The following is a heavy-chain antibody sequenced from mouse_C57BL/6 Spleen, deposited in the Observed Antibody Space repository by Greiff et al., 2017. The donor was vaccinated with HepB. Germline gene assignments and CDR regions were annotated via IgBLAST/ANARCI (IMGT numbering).Heavy chain of an antibody. CDR1: GYSITSGYY. CDR2: ISYDGSN. Sequence: EVKLLESGPGLVKPSQSLSLTCSVTGYSITSGYYWNWIRQFPGNKLEWMGYISYDGSNNYNPSLKNRISITRDTSKNQFFLKLNSVTTEDTATYYCARGETGTEGFAYWGQGTLVTVSA. D-gene: IGHD4-1*01. J-gene: IGHJ3*01. V-gene: IGHV3-6*01. CDR3: ARGETGTEGFAY.